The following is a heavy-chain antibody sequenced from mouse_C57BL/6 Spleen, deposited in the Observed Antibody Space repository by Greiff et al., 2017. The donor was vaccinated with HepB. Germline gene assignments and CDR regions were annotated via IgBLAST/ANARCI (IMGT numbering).Heavy chain of an antibody. CDR2: IDPSDSET. CDR1: GYTFTSYW. J-gene: IGHJ1*03. V-gene: IGHV1-52*01. CDR3: ARVYYGNSWYFDV. Sequence: QVQLQQSGAELVRPGSSVKLSCKASGYTFTSYWMHWVKQRPIQGLEWIGNIDPSDSETHYNQKFKDKATLTVDKSSSTAYMQLSSLTSEDSAVYYCARVYYGNSWYFDVWGTGTTVTVSS. D-gene: IGHD2-1*01.